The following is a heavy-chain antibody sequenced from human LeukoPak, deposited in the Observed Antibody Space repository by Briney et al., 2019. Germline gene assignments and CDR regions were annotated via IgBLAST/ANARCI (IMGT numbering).Heavy chain of an antibody. CDR2: ISYDGSNK. CDR3: ARGMATSYFDY. CDR1: GFTFSSYA. V-gene: IGHV3-30*01. D-gene: IGHD5-24*01. Sequence: PGGSLRLSCAASGFTFSSYAMHWVRQAPDKGLEWVAVISYDGSNKYYADSVKGRFTISRDNSKNTLYLQMNSLRAEDTAVYYCARGMATSYFDYWGQGTLVTVSS. J-gene: IGHJ4*02.